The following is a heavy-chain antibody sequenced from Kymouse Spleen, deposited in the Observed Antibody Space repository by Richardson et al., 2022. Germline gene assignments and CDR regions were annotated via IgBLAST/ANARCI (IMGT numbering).Heavy chain of an antibody. CDR1: GFTFSSYG. V-gene: IGHV3-30*18. D-gene: IGHD5-18,IGHD5-18*01. CDR2: ISYDGSNK. CDR3: AKDPGYSYGGY. J-gene: IGHJ4*02. Sequence: QVQLVESGGGVVQPGRSLRLSCAASGFTFSSYGMHWVRQAPGKGLEWVAVISYDGSNKYYADSVKGRFTISRDNSKNTLYLQMNSLRAEDTAVYYCAKDPGYSYGGYWGQGTLVTVSS.